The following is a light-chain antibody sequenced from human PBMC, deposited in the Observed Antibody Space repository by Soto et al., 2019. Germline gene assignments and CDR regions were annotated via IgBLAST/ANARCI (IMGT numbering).Light chain of an antibody. V-gene: IGKV1-5*03. CDR1: QIISIY. CDR3: KKAYSFPIT. CDR2: EAS. Sequence: DIQITQSPSTLSASVGDRFTITGRASQIISIYLAWYQQKPGKAPKLLIYEASSLESGVPSRFSGSGSGTEFTLTISSLQPDDFATYYCKKAYSFPITFGQGTRLEIK. J-gene: IGKJ5*01.